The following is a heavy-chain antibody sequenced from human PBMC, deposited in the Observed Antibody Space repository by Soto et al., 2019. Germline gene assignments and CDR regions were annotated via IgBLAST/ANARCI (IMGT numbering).Heavy chain of an antibody. Sequence: GSLRLSCAASGFTFSSYAMSWVRQAPGKGLEWVSAISGSGGITYYADSVKGRFTISRDNSKNTLYLQMNSLRAEDTAVYYCASHRRITMVRGVIITPSSYWGQGTLVTVSS. CDR3: ASHRRITMVRGVIITPSSY. CDR1: GFTFSSYA. J-gene: IGHJ4*02. D-gene: IGHD3-10*01. V-gene: IGHV3-23*01. CDR2: ISGSGGIT.